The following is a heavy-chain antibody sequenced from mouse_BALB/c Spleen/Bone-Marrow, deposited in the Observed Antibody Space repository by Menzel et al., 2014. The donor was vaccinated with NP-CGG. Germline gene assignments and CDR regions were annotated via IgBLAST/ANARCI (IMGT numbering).Heavy chain of an antibody. CDR3: ARGREYDVFSY. CDR1: GYTFTSHW. D-gene: IGHD2-14*01. J-gene: IGHJ3*01. Sequence: QVQLQPSGAELVRPGASVQLSCKASGYTFTSHWMNWVKQRPEQGLEWIGRIDPYDSETHYNQKFKDKAILTVDKSSSTTYMQLSSLTSEDSAVYYCARGREYDVFSYWAQGTLVIVSA. V-gene: IGHV1-52*01. CDR2: IDPYDSET.